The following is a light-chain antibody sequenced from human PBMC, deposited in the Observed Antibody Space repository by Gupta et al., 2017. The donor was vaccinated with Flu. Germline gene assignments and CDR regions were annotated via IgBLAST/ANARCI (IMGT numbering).Light chain of an antibody. V-gene: IGLV7-46*01. CDR3: LLYYSGARV. Sequence: STGAVTSGHYPYWFQQKPGQAPRILIYDTSNRHSWTPARFSGSLLGGKAALTLSGAQPEDEADYYCLLYYSGARVFGGGTKLTVL. J-gene: IGLJ2*01. CDR2: DTS. CDR1: TGAVTSGHY.